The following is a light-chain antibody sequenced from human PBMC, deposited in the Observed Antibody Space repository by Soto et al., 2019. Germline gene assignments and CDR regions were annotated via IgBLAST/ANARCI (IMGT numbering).Light chain of an antibody. CDR1: QSLSSW. V-gene: IGKV1-5*03. J-gene: IGKJ1*01. CDR3: QRYNTYPWT. CDR2: KAS. Sequence: DIQMTQSPSTLSASVGDRVTITCRASQSLSSWLAWYQQQPGKAPKLLIYKASSLESGVPSRFSGSGSGTEFTLTNSSLQPDDFATYCCQRYNTYPWTFGQGTKVEI.